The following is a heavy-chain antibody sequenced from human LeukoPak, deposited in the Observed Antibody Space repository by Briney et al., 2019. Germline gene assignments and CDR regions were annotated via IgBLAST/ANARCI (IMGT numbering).Heavy chain of an antibody. V-gene: IGHV4-59*01. D-gene: IGHD3-22*01. CDR3: ARGGNYYDSSEPPYYFDY. CDR1: GGSISSYY. CDR2: IYYSGST. J-gene: IGHJ4*02. Sequence: PSETLSLTCTVSGGSISSYYWSWIRQPPGKGLEWIGYIYYSGSTNYNPSLKSRVTISVDTSKNQFSLKLSSVTAADTAVYYCARGGNYYDSSEPPYYFDYWGQGTLVTVSS.